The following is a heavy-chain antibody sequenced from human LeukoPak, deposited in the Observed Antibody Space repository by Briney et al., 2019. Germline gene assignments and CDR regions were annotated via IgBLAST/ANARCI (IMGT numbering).Heavy chain of an antibody. V-gene: IGHV3-74*01. CDR1: RFTLIDYR. CDR2: GSSDGSRA. D-gene: IGHD3-10*01. Sequence: PGGSLRLSCAGSRFTLIDYRRHRVRQAAGKGLGVDSGGSSDGSRASYADSVSGRFTISRDNAKNTLDLQMNSPRAEQPAVYCCRQDADVVSPYYYGSGRDFDYWGQGTLVTVSS. CDR3: RQDADVVSPYYYGSGRDFDY. J-gene: IGHJ4*02.